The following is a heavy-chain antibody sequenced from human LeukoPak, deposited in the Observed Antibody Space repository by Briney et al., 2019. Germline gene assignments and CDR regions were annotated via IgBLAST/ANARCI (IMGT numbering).Heavy chain of an antibody. J-gene: IGHJ1*01. V-gene: IGHV5-51*01. CDR1: GYSFTNYW. CDR3: ARTGWDCSGTSCYGYFQH. Sequence: KFGESLKISCKGSGYSFTNYWIGWVRQMPGKGLEWMGIIYPGDSDTRHSPSFQGQVTISADKSISTGYLQWSSLKASDTAMYYCARTGWDCSGTSCYGYFQHWGQGTLVTVSS. CDR2: IYPGDSDT. D-gene: IGHD2-2*01.